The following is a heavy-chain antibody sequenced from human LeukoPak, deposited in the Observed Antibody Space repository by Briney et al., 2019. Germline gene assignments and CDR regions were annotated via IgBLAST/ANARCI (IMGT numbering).Heavy chain of an antibody. D-gene: IGHD3-22*01. Sequence: GGSLRLSCVASGVTLSNYAVSRARQAPGKGLEWVSGISSSGSGGNTYYADSVKGRFTISRDNSKNTLYLQMNSLRAEDTAVYYCAKDLAYYDSSGYSSGGQGTLVTVSS. V-gene: IGHV3-23*01. CDR3: AKDLAYYDSSGYSS. CDR1: GVTLSNYA. J-gene: IGHJ4*02. CDR2: ISSSGSGGNT.